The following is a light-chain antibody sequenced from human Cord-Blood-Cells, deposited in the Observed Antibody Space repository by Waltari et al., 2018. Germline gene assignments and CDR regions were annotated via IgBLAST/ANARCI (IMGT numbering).Light chain of an antibody. CDR2: DFT. J-gene: IGLJ1*01. Sequence: QSALTQPASVSGSPGQSITISCTGTSSDAGGYNYVSWCQQHPGKAPKRMIYDFTNRPSGVSNRFSGSKSGNTASLTISGLQAEDEADYYCSSYTSSSTYVFGTGTKVTVL. CDR3: SSYTSSSTYV. CDR1: SSDAGGYNY. V-gene: IGLV2-14*01.